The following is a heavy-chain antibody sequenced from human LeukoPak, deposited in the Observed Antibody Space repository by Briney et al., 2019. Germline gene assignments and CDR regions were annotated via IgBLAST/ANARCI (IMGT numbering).Heavy chain of an antibody. V-gene: IGHV1-8*03. CDR3: ARRAVDNSYYYYMDV. CDR1: GYTFTSYE. J-gene: IGHJ6*03. Sequence: ASVKVSCKASGYTFTSYEINWVRQVTGQGLEWMGWMNPKSGNTGYAQKFQGRVTITRNTSISTAYMEVSSLRYEDTAVYYCARRAVDNSYYYYMDVWGKGTTVTVSS. CDR2: MNPKSGNT. D-gene: IGHD6-19*01.